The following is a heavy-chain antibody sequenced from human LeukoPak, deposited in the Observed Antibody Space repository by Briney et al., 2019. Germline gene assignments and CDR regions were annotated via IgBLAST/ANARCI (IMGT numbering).Heavy chain of an antibody. CDR2: IYHSGTA. J-gene: IGHJ3*02. V-gene: IGHV4-30-4*01. Sequence: SETLSLTCSVSDGGVISGDHFWSWIRQPPGKGLEWIGYIYHSGTANYNPSLKSRVTISVDTSKNQFSLKLTSVTAADTAMYYCARRRRIAGVGTDALDIWGQGTMVTVSS. CDR1: DGGVISGDHF. CDR3: ARRRRIAGVGTDALDI. D-gene: IGHD6-13*01.